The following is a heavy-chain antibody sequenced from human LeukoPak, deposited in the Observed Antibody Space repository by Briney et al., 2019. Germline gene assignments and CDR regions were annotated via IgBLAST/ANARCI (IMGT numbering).Heavy chain of an antibody. J-gene: IGHJ4*02. CDR1: GFAFDDYA. V-gene: IGHV3-9*01. D-gene: IGHD5-18*01. CDR2: INWNSGSI. Sequence: AGGSLRLSCAASGFAFDDYAMHWVRQAPGKGLEWVSSINWNSGSIGYVDSVKGRFTNSRDNAKTSLYLQMNSLRAEDTAVYYCARDLSGVTGYTYGRGIDYWGQGTLVTVSS. CDR3: ARDLSGVTGYTYGRGIDY.